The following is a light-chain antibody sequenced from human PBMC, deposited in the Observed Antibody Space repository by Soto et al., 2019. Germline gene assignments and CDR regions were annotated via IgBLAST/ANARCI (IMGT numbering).Light chain of an antibody. CDR1: SSDIGGYNY. CDR2: DVS. J-gene: IGLJ2*01. V-gene: IGLV2-14*03. CDR3: SSYTISTTVI. Sequence: QSALAQPASVSGSPGQSITISCTGSSSDIGGYNYVSWYQQHPGKAPKLIIYDVSNRPSGVSDRISGSKSGNTASLTISGLQTGDEASYYCSSYTISTTVIFGGGTKVTAL.